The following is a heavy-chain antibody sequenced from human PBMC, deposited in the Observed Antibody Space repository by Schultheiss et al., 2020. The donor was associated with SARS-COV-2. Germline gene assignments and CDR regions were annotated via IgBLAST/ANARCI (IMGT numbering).Heavy chain of an antibody. V-gene: IGHV1-69*13. D-gene: IGHD3-10*01. J-gene: IGHJ4*02. CDR3: ARALRGAIYFDY. CDR1: GGTFSSYA. CDR2: IIAYNGNT. Sequence: SVKVSCKASGGTFSSYAISWLRQAPGQGLEWMGWIIAYNGNTNYAQKFQGRVTITADESTSTAYMELSSLRSEDTAVYFCARALRGAIYFDYWGQGTLVTVSS.